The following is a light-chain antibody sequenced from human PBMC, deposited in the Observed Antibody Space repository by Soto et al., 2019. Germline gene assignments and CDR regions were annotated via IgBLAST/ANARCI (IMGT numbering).Light chain of an antibody. Sequence: DVQMTQSPSSLSAFVGDRVTITCRASQGIAPYLAWFQQKPGKVPKLLIYATSTLQSGVPSRFSGSGSVTHFTLTIISLQPEDVATYYCQKYNSAPLTFGGGTKVQIK. CDR1: QGIAPY. CDR2: ATS. V-gene: IGKV1-27*01. J-gene: IGKJ4*01. CDR3: QKYNSAPLT.